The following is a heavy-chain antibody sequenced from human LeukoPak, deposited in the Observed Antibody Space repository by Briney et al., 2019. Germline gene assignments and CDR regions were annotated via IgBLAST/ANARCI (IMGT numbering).Heavy chain of an antibody. CDR2: IHYSGST. Sequence: PSETLSLTCTVSGGSIRSSNNYWGWIRQPPGTGLEWIGGIHYSGSTYYYPSLKSRVTISVDTSKNQFSLKLSSVTAADTAVYYCARDVRDSSGYYLRAFGYWGQGTLVTVPS. D-gene: IGHD3-22*01. J-gene: IGHJ4*02. CDR3: ARDVRDSSGYYLRAFGY. V-gene: IGHV4-39*07. CDR1: GGSIRSSNNY.